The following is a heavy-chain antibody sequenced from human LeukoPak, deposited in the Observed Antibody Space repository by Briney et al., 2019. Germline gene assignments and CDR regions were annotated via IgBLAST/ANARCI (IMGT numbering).Heavy chain of an antibody. J-gene: IGHJ4*02. CDR3: AAVVPAVMGYFDY. CDR1: GGTFSSYA. Sequence: VASVKVSCKASGGTFSSYALSWVRQAPGQGLEWMGGIIPIFGTANYAQKFQGRVTITADESPSTAYMELSSLRSEDTAVYYCAAVVPAVMGYFDYWGQGTLVTVSS. CDR2: IIPIFGTA. V-gene: IGHV1-69*13. D-gene: IGHD2-2*01.